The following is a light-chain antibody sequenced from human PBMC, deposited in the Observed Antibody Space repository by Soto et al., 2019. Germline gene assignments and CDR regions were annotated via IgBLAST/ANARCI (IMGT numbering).Light chain of an antibody. V-gene: IGLV4-60*03. Sequence: QPVLTQSSSASASLGSSVKLTCTLSSGHSSYIIAWHQQQPGKAPRYLMKLEGSGSHNKGSGVPDRFSGSSSGADRYLTISNLQSEDEADYYCGTWPGVFGGGTKVTVL. CDR1: SGHSSYI. CDR2: LEGSGSH. CDR3: GTWPGV. J-gene: IGLJ2*01.